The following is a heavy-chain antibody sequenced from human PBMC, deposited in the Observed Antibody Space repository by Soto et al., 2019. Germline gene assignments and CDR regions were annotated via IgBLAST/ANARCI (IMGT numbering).Heavy chain of an antibody. D-gene: IGHD2-8*01. Sequence: QIQMVQSGAEVKQPGASVKTSCKTSGYTFSSYSINWVRQAPGQGLEWMAWISTTSGNTHYAERVQGRVTVTLDKSARTAFMEMWGLTSDDTAVYFCARDNGYYDFWGQGTLVTVSS. CDR3: ARDNGYYDF. CDR1: GYTFSSYS. CDR2: ISTTSGNT. V-gene: IGHV1-18*01. J-gene: IGHJ4*02.